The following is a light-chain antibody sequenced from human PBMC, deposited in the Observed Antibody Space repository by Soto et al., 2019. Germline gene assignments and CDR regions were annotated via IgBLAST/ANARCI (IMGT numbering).Light chain of an antibody. J-gene: IGKJ5*01. Sequence: EIVLTQSPSTLSLSPGKRATLSCRASQSVSSSYLAWYQQKPGQAPRLLIYGASSRATGIPDRFSGSGSGTDFTLTISRLEPEDFAVYYCQQYGSSPRITFGQGTRLEIK. CDR1: QSVSSSY. CDR2: GAS. V-gene: IGKV3-20*01. CDR3: QQYGSSPRIT.